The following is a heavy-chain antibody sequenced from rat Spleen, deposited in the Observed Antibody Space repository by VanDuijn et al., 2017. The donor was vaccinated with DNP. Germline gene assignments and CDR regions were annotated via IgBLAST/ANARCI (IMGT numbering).Heavy chain of an antibody. Sequence: EVQLVESGGGLVQPGRSLKLSCAASGFTFGHYGMAWVRQAPTKGLEWVASISTGGGNTYYRDSVKGRFTISRDNAKNTQYLQMDSLRSEDTATYYCVRNDYGYNYGYWYFDFWGPGTMVTVSS. CDR2: ISTGGGNT. V-gene: IGHV5S13*01. CDR1: GFTFGHYG. J-gene: IGHJ1*01. CDR3: VRNDYGYNYGYWYFDF. D-gene: IGHD1-4*01.